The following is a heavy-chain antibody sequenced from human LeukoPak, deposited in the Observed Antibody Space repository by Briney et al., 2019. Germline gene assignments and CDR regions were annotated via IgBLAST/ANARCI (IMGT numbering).Heavy chain of an antibody. J-gene: IGHJ6*03. D-gene: IGHD1-26*01. V-gene: IGHV1-69*05. CDR3: ARGGASDSGSYYYYYYMDV. Sequence: ASVKVSCKASGYTFTSYDVNWVRQATGQGLEWMGGIIPIFGTANYAQKFQGRVTITTDESTSTAYMELSSLRSEDTAVYYCARGGASDSGSYYYYYYMDVWGKGTTVTVSS. CDR2: IIPIFGTA. CDR1: GYTFTSYD.